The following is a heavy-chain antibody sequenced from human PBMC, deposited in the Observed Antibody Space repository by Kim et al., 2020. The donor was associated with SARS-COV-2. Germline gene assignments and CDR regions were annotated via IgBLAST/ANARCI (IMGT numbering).Heavy chain of an antibody. Sequence: GGSLRLSCAASGFTFSSYGMHWVRQAPGKGLEWVAVISYDGSNKYYADSVKGRFTISRDNSKNTLYLQMNSLRAEDTAVYYCAKDSLWFGELLYHFDYWGQGTLVTVSS. CDR3: AKDSLWFGELLYHFDY. J-gene: IGHJ4*02. CDR1: GFTFSSYG. CDR2: ISYDGSNK. V-gene: IGHV3-30*18. D-gene: IGHD3-10*01.